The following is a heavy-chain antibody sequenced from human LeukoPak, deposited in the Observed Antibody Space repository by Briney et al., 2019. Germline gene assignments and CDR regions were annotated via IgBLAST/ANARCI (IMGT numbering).Heavy chain of an antibody. CDR1: GGSFSGYY. Sequence: SETLSLTCAVCGGSFSGYYWSWIRQPPGKGLEWIGEINHSGSTNYNPSLKSRVTISVDTSKNQFSLKLSSVTAADTAVYYCARGRYSGYVFNYWGQGTLVTVSS. V-gene: IGHV4-34*01. J-gene: IGHJ4*02. CDR3: ARGRYSGYVFNY. CDR2: INHSGST. D-gene: IGHD5-12*01.